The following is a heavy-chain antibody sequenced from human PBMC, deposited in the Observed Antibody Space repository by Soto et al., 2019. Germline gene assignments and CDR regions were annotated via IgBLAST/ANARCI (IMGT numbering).Heavy chain of an antibody. Sequence: SETLSLTCTVSGGSISSSNYYWGWIRQPPGKGLEWIGSIYYSGSTSYNSSLKSRVTISVDTSKNQFSLRLSSVTAADTAVYYCASPTLGAFDMWGQGTMVTVSS. J-gene: IGHJ3*02. CDR3: ASPTLGAFDM. V-gene: IGHV4-39*01. CDR1: GGSISSSNYY. D-gene: IGHD3-16*01. CDR2: IYYSGST.